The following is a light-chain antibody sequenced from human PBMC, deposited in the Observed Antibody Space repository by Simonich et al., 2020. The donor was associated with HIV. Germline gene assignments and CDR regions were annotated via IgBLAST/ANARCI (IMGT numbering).Light chain of an antibody. CDR3: QQYNNWPTWT. J-gene: IGKJ1*01. V-gene: IGKV3-15*01. Sequence: EIVLTQSPATLSLSPGEKATLSCRASQSVSNYLAWYQQKPGQAPRLLIYDASNRATGIPARFSGSGSGTEFTLTISSMQSEDFAVYYCQQYNNWPTWTFGQGTKVEIK. CDR2: DAS. CDR1: QSVSNY.